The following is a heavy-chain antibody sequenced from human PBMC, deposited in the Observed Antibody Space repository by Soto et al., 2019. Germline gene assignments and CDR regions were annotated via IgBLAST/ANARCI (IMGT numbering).Heavy chain of an antibody. CDR2: ISGRGGNT. CDR1: GGSFSGYY. J-gene: IGHJ3*02. Sequence: ETLSLTCAVYGGSFSGYYWTWIRQPPGKGLEWVSGISGRGGNTYHADSVKGRFTISRDNSKNTLYLQMNSLRADDTAVYYCAKGGTYLEAFDIWGQGTVVTVSS. CDR3: AKGGTYLEAFDI. V-gene: IGHV3-23*01. D-gene: IGHD3-16*01.